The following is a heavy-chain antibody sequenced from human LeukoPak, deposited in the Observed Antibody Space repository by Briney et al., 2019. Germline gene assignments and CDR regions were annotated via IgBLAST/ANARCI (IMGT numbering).Heavy chain of an antibody. CDR2: IKAKAHGGTI. CDR3: ARHRSGGSQDDAFDI. V-gene: IGHV3-15*01. J-gene: IGHJ3*02. Sequence: PGGSLRLSCAASGFTFINAWMAWVRQAPGKGLEWVGRIKAKAHGGTIEYAAPVKGRFTISRDDSKNTLYLQMNSLRAEDTAVYYCARHRSGGSQDDAFDIWGQGTLVTVSS. CDR1: GFTFINAW. D-gene: IGHD2-15*01.